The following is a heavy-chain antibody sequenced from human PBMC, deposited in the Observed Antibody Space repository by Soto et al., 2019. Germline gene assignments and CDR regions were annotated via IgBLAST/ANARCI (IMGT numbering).Heavy chain of an antibody. CDR2: ISGSGGRT. CDR1: GFTFSTYA. CDR3: AKAGDYHGSESYFPLGY. Sequence: EVQLLESGGVLVQPGGSLRLSCAASGFTFSTYAMTWVRQAPGKGLEWVSSISGSGGRTYYADSVKGRFTISRDNSKNTLYLKTNSMRAEEAAVYYGAKAGDYHGSESYFPLGYWGQGTLVPVSS. D-gene: IGHD3-10*01. J-gene: IGHJ4*02. V-gene: IGHV3-23*01.